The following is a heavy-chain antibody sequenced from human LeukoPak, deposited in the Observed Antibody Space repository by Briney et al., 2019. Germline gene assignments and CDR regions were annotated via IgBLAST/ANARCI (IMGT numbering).Heavy chain of an antibody. Sequence: SETLSLTCTVSGGSISSYYWSWIRQPPGKGLEWIGSIYHSGSTYYNPSLKSRVTISVDTSKNQFSLKLSSVTAADTAVYYCAATKYSSGWYLRREYWGQGTLVTVSS. CDR3: AATKYSSGWYLRREY. CDR2: IYHSGST. V-gene: IGHV4-59*04. J-gene: IGHJ4*02. CDR1: GGSISSYY. D-gene: IGHD6-19*01.